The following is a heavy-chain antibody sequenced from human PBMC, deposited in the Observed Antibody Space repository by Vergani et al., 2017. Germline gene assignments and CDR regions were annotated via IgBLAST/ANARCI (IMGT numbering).Heavy chain of an antibody. J-gene: IGHJ6*02. Sequence: QLQLQESGPGLLKPSETLSLTCSVPGGSISRSDYYWGWIRQPPGKGLEWIGYIYYSGSTYYNPSLKTRVTISVDTSKNQFSLKVRSVTAADTAVYYCVRDDDGDYYYYGMDVWGQGTTVTVSS. CDR3: VRDDDGDYYYYGMDV. D-gene: IGHD4-17*01. V-gene: IGHV4-39*02. CDR2: IYYSGST. CDR1: GGSISRSDYY.